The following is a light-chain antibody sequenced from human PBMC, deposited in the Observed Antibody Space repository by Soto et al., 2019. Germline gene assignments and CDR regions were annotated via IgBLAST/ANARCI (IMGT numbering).Light chain of an antibody. CDR2: AAS. CDR3: LQNNRYPWT. V-gene: IGKV1-17*03. CDR1: QAISGF. Sequence: DIQMTQSPSAMSASVGDRVTITCRASQAISGFLAWFQQKPGEVPKRLIYAASTLESGVPSRFSGSGSGTEFTLTISSLQPEDFATYYCLQNNRYPWTFGRGTKVEIK. J-gene: IGKJ1*01.